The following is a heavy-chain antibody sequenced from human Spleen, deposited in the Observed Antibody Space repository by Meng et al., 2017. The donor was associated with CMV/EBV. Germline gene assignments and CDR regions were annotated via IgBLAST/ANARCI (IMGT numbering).Heavy chain of an antibody. D-gene: IGHD1-26*01. CDR2: ISGSGGST. V-gene: IGHV3-23*01. Sequence: EWGPGLVQPSQTLSLTCPVSGGSISIGDYYGSWIRQPPGKGLEWVSAISGSGGSTYYADSVKGRFTISRDNSKNTLYLQMNSLRAEDTAVYYCAKGWLEMSGSPYWGQGTLVTVSS. J-gene: IGHJ4*02. CDR3: AKGWLEMSGSPY. CDR1: GGSISIGDY.